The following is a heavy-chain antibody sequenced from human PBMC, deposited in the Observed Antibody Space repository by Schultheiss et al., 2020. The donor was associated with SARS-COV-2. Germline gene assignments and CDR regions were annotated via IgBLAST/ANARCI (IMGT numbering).Heavy chain of an antibody. CDR2: ISQTEGT. CDR3: ARGEGGSYPYTLAYYFDY. D-gene: IGHD3-16*01. CDR1: GASFSNYY. V-gene: IGHV4-34*01. Sequence: SQTLSLTCADYGASFSNYYWNWVRQPPGKGLEWIGEISQTEGTSYNPSLRSRVTISEDTSRNQFSLRVRSVTAADTAVYYCARGEGGSYPYTLAYYFDYWGQGTLVTVSS. J-gene: IGHJ4*02.